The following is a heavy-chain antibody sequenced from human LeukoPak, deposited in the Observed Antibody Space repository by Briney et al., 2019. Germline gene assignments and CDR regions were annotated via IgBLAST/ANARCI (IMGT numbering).Heavy chain of an antibody. D-gene: IGHD3-10*01. CDR2: ICISGTTT. CDR3: VTDQTGRHPYFFDY. J-gene: IGHJ4*02. V-gene: IGHV3-48*03. Sequence: GGSLRLSCAASGYTFSVYEMNCVRQAPGKGLEWLSHICISGTTTHYADSVKGPFPLFIDNAKTSLYLQMHSLSVADTGLYYCVTDQTGRHPYFFDYWGQGTLVTVSS. CDR1: GYTFSVYE.